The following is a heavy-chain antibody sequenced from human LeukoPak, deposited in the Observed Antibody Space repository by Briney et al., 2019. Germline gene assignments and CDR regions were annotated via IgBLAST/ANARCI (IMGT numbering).Heavy chain of an antibody. CDR1: GFTFSSYE. Sequence: GGSLRLSCVVSGFTFSSYEMNWVRQAPGKGLEWVSSISSTSSYIYYADSLKGRFTISRDNGKSSLYLQMDSLRAEDTAVYYCARVGADTNYAPDYRGQGTLVTVSS. CDR3: ARVGADTNYAPDY. J-gene: IGHJ4*02. V-gene: IGHV3-21*06. D-gene: IGHD2-8*01. CDR2: ISSTSSYI.